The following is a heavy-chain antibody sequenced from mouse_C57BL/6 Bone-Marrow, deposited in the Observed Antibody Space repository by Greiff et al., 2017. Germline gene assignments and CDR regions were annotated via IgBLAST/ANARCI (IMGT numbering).Heavy chain of an antibody. D-gene: IGHD1-1*01. Sequence: QVQLKESGAELVKPGASVKLSCKASGYTFTSYWMHWVKQRPGQGLEWIGMIHPNSGSTNYNEKFKSKATLTVDKSSSTAYMQLSSLTSEDSAVYYCGITTVVATDYAMDYWGQGTSVTVSS. V-gene: IGHV1-64*01. CDR3: GITTVVATDYAMDY. CDR1: GYTFTSYW. CDR2: IHPNSGST. J-gene: IGHJ4*01.